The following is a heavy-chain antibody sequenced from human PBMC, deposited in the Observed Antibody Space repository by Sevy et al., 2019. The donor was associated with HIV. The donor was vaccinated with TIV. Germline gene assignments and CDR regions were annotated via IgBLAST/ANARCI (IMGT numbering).Heavy chain of an antibody. CDR2: MNPNSGNT. J-gene: IGHJ6*02. CDR3: ASGVAARRPYYYYYYGMDV. D-gene: IGHD6-6*01. V-gene: IGHV1-8*01. CDR1: GYTFPSYD. Sequence: ASVKVSCKASGYTFPSYDINWVRQATGQGLEWMGWMNPNSGNTGYAQKFQGRVTITRNTSISTAYMELSSLRSEDTAVYYCASGVAARRPYYYYYYGMDVWGQGTTVTVSS.